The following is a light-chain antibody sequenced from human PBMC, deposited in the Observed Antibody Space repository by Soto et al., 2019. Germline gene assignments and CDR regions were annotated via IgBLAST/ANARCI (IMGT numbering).Light chain of an antibody. J-gene: IGKJ4*01. CDR2: DAV. Sequence: EIELTQSPATLSLSPGERATLSCRASQSVSSFLVWYQQKPGQAPRLLIYDAVNRVTGIPARFSGSGSGTDFPLTISSLEPEDFAVYYCQHRSNWPRLTFGGGNKVEIK. V-gene: IGKV3-11*01. CDR1: QSVSSF. CDR3: QHRSNWPRLT.